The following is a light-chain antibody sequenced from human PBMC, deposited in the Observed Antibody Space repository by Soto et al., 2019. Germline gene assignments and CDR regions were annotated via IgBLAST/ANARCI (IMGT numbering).Light chain of an antibody. Sequence: DIVMTQSPDSLALTLGERATINCRSSQSVLLSSNNKNYLAWYQQTPGQPPKLLISWASTRESGVPDRFSGSGSETDFTLTVSSLQAEDVAVYYCQQYYRTPWTFGQGTKVEIK. J-gene: IGKJ1*01. V-gene: IGKV4-1*01. CDR3: QQYYRTPWT. CDR1: QSVLLSSNNKNY. CDR2: WAS.